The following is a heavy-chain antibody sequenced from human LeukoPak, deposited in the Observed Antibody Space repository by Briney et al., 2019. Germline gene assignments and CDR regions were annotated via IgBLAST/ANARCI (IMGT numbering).Heavy chain of an antibody. V-gene: IGHV3-49*03. Sequence: GGSLRLSCTASGFTFGDYARSWFRQAPGKGLEWVGFIRSKAYGGTTEYAASVKGRFTISRDDSKSIAYLQMNTLKTEDTAVYYCTRDLGIDGYNYDYYYSMDVWGKGTTVTVSS. CDR2: IRSKAYGGTT. CDR1: GFTFGDYA. J-gene: IGHJ6*03. CDR3: TRDLGIDGYNYDYYYSMDV. D-gene: IGHD5-24*01.